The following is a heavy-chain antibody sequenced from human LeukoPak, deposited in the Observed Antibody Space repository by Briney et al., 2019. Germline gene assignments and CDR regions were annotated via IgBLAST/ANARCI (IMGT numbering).Heavy chain of an antibody. V-gene: IGHV3-13*04. J-gene: IGHJ4*02. D-gene: IGHD6-19*01. CDR3: TRAPPGSGWLIDN. CDR2: INTAGDT. Sequence: PGGSLRLSCAASGFTFSSYDMLWVRQATRKGLEWVSAINTAGDTFYSGSVRGRFTISRENAKNSFYLQMNSLRAGDTAVYYCTRAPPGSGWLIDNWGQGTLVSVSS. CDR1: GFTFSSYD.